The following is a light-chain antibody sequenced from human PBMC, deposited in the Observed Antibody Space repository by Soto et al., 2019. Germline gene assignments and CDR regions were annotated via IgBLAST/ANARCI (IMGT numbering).Light chain of an antibody. CDR3: QSYDSSLSGVV. V-gene: IGLV1-40*01. Sequence: QSVLTQPPSVSGAPGQRVTISCAGSSSNIGASYDVHWYQQPPGTAPKLLIYANYNRPSGVPDRFSGSKSGTSASLAITGLQAEDEADYYCQSYDSSLSGVVFGGGTKLTVL. CDR1: SSNIGASYD. J-gene: IGLJ2*01. CDR2: ANY.